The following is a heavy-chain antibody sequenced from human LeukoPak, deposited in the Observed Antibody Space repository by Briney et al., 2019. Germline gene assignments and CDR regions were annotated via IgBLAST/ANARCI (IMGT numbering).Heavy chain of an antibody. CDR3: ARDPYYYDSSGYIGGPFDY. V-gene: IGHV3-21*01. Sequence: GGSLRLSCEASGFTFSSYSMNWVRQAPGKGLEWVSSISSSSSYIYYADSVKGRFTISRDNAKNSLYLQMNSLRAEDTAVYYCARDPYYYDSSGYIGGPFDYWGQGTLVTVSS. D-gene: IGHD3-22*01. CDR1: GFTFSSYS. CDR2: ISSSSSYI. J-gene: IGHJ4*02.